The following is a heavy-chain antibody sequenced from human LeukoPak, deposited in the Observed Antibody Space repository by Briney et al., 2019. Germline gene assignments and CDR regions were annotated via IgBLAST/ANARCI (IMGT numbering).Heavy chain of an antibody. J-gene: IGHJ2*01. V-gene: IGHV3-13*01. Sequence: GGSLRLSCAASGFTFSSYDIHWVRQATGKGLEWVSGIGTAGEIYYPGSVKGRFTISRENAKNSLYLQMNSLRAGDTAVYYCARAAYSSTWYSRYFDPWGRDTLVTVSS. D-gene: IGHD6-13*01. CDR2: IGTAGEI. CDR3: ARAAYSSTWYSRYFDP. CDR1: GFTFSSYD.